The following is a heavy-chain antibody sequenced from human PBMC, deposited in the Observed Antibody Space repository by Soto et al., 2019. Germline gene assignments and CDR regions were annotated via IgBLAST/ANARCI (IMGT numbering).Heavy chain of an antibody. CDR1: GFTVSSNY. J-gene: IGHJ4*02. Sequence: GGSLRLSCAASGFTVSSNYISWFRQAPGKGLEWVSVIYSGGNTYYADSVKGRFTISRDNSKNMLYLQMNNLRVEDTAVYYCARDSRCSITSCHLDYWGQGT. D-gene: IGHD2-2*01. CDR3: ARDSRCSITSCHLDY. V-gene: IGHV3-66*01. CDR2: IYSGGNT.